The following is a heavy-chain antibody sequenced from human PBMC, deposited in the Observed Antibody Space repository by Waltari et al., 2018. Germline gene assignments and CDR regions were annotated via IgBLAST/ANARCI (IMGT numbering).Heavy chain of an antibody. J-gene: IGHJ3*02. CDR3: ASGFGNDGGAFDI. V-gene: IGHV3-30*03. CDR1: GFTFSSYG. Sequence: QVQLVESGGGVVKPGRSLRLSCAASGFTFSSYGMHWVRQAPGKGLEWVAVISYDGSNKYYADSVKGRFTISRDNSKNTLYLQMNSLRAEDTAVYYCASGFGNDGGAFDIWGQGTMVTVSS. CDR2: ISYDGSNK. D-gene: IGHD1-1*01.